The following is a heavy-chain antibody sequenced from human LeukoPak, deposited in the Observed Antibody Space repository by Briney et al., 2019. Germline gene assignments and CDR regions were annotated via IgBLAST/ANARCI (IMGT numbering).Heavy chain of an antibody. Sequence: GASVKVSCKASGYTFTSYYMHWVRQAPGQGLEWMGIIHPSGGSTSYAQKFQGRVTMTRDTSTSTAYMELSSLRSEDTAVYYCARDPGEWELLDYWGQGTLVTVSS. V-gene: IGHV1-46*01. D-gene: IGHD1-26*01. CDR1: GYTFTSYY. J-gene: IGHJ4*02. CDR2: IHPSGGST. CDR3: ARDPGEWELLDY.